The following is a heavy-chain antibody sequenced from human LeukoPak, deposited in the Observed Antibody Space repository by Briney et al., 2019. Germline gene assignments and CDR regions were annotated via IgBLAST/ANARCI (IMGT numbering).Heavy chain of an antibody. J-gene: IGHJ5*02. D-gene: IGHD1-26*01. CDR3: ARVFKLLLGGWFDP. V-gene: IGHV3-11*01. CDR1: GFTFSDYY. Sequence: GGSLRLSCAASGFTFSDYYMSWIRRAPGKGLEWVSYISSSGSTIYYADSVKGRFTISRDNAKNSLYLQMNSLRAEDTAVYYCARVFKLLLGGWFDPWGQGTLVTVSS. CDR2: ISSSGSTI.